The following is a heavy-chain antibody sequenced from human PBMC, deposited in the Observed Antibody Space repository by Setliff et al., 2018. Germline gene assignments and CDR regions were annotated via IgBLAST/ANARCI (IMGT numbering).Heavy chain of an antibody. CDR3: AGGAFGSRWYVRPWFDP. J-gene: IGHJ5*02. D-gene: IGHD6-13*01. V-gene: IGHV4-34*01. Sequence: SSETLSLTCAVYGDSFSGYFWTWIRQPPGKGLEWIGDNYNPSLKSRLTISVDTSKNQFSLSLSSVTAADTAVYYCAGGAFGSRWYVRPWFDPWGQGTLVTVSS. CDR1: GDSFSGYF.